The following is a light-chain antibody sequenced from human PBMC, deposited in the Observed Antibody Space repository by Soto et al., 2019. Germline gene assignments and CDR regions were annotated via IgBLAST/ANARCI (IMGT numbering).Light chain of an antibody. J-gene: IGLJ2*01. V-gene: IGLV1-36*01. Sequence: QSALTQPPSVSEAPRQRVTISCSGSTSNIENNGVNWYQQFPGKAPKLLIYYDDLLSSGVSDRFSGSKSGTSASLAISGLQSDDEADYYCATWDDSLNAVVFGGGTKLTVL. CDR1: TSNIENNG. CDR3: ATWDDSLNAVV. CDR2: YDD.